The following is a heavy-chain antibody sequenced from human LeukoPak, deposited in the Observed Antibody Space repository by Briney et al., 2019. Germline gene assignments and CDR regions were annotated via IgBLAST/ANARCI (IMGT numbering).Heavy chain of an antibody. J-gene: IGHJ5*02. CDR2: ISAYNGNT. V-gene: IGHV1-18*01. CDR3: ARELGTYYYGSGRLNWFDP. CDR1: GYTFTSYG. Sequence: ASVKVSCKASGYTFTSYGISWVRQAPGQGLEWMGWISAYNGNTNYAQKLQGRVTMTTDTSTSTAYIELRSLRSDDTAVYYCARELGTYYYGSGRLNWFDPWGQGTLVTVSS. D-gene: IGHD3-10*01.